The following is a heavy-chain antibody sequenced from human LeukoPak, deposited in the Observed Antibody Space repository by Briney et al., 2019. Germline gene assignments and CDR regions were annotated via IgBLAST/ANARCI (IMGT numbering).Heavy chain of an antibody. CDR1: GFTFSSYE. V-gene: IGHV3-48*03. CDR2: ISSSGSTI. D-gene: IGHD5/OR15-5a*01. J-gene: IGHJ6*02. Sequence: SGGSLRLSCAASGFTFSSYEMNWVRQAPGKGLEWVSYISSSGSTIYYADSVKGRFTISRDNAKNSLYLQMNSLRAEDTAGYYCARDFGSLRDYYYYGMDVWGQGTTVTVSS. CDR3: ARDFGSLRDYYYYGMDV.